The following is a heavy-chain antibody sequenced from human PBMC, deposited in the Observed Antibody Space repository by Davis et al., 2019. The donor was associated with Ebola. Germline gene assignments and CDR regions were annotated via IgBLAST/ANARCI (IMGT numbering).Heavy chain of an antibody. V-gene: IGHV3-33*01. CDR3: ARDLVGSSLGYYYYYYGMDV. CDR2: IWYDGSNK. J-gene: IGHJ6*04. CDR1: GFTFSSYG. Sequence: GESLKISCAASGFTFSSYGMHWVRQAPGKGLAWVAVIWYDGSNKYYADSVKGRFTISRDNSKNTLYLQMNSLRAEDTAVYYCARDLVGSSLGYYYYYYGMDVWGKGTTVTVSS. D-gene: IGHD1-26*01.